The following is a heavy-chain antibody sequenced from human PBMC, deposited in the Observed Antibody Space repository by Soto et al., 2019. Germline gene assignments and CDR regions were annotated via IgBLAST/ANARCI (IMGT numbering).Heavy chain of an antibody. D-gene: IGHD6-13*01. CDR2: ISAYNGNT. J-gene: IGHJ4*02. CDR3: ARFPPWGIAAAGSSYFHY. Sequence: QVQLVQSGAEVKKPGASVKVSCKASGYTFTSYGISWVRQAPGQGLEWMGWISAYNGNTNYAQKLQGRVTMTTDTATSTAYMERRCLRSDDTAVYYWARFPPWGIAAAGSSYFHYWGQGTLVTVSS. CDR1: GYTFTSYG. V-gene: IGHV1-18*01.